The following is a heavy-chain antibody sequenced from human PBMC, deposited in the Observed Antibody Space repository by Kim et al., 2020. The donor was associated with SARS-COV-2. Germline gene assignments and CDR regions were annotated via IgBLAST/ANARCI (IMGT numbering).Heavy chain of an antibody. Sequence: ASVKVSCKASGYTFMNHYIHWVRQAPGQGLEWVGIINPTGGNTGYAQKFQGRVTMTRDMSTSTVYMELSSLRSEDTAVYYCARGVRFDSSTWHGMDVWGQ. CDR2: INPTGGNT. CDR3: ARGVRFDSSTWHGMDV. J-gene: IGHJ6*02. CDR1: GYTFMNHY. V-gene: IGHV1-46*01. D-gene: IGHD3-22*01.